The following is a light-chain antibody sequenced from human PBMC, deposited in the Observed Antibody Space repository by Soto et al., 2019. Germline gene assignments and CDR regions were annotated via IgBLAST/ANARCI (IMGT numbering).Light chain of an antibody. J-gene: IGKJ5*01. CDR2: DVS. Sequence: AIQVTQSPSSLSASVGDRVTITCRASQDIRGALAWYQQKPGKAPKLLIYDVSTVQSGVPSRFSGRGSGTEFTLTITSLQPEDFATYYCQQFNIYPITFGQGTRLVI. CDR3: QQFNIYPIT. CDR1: QDIRGA. V-gene: IGKV1-13*02.